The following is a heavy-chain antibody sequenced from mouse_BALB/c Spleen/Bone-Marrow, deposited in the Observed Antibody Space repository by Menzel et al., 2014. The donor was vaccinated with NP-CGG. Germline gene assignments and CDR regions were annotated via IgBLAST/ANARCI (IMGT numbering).Heavy chain of an antibody. J-gene: IGHJ2*01. CDR3: AGEGTYDGCYGHFDY. CDR2: IVPSSAYS. V-gene: IGHV1-4*01. Sequence: VQLVESGAELARPGASVKMSCKASGYSFTNYTIHWVKQRPGQGLEWIAYIVPSSAYSNYNQKFKDRATLTADKSSITAYMQLSSLTSEDSAVYYCAGEGTYDGCYGHFDYWGQGTTLTVSS. CDR1: GYSFTNYT. D-gene: IGHD2-3*01.